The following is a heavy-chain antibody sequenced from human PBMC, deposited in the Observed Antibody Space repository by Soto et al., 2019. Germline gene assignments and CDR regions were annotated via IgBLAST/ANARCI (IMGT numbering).Heavy chain of an antibody. CDR1: GFSLTTRGVG. D-gene: IGHD3-16*01. V-gene: IGHV2-5*02. J-gene: IGHJ5*02. CDR2: IYWDDDK. Sequence: QITLKESGPTLVKPTQTLTLTCTFSGFSLTTRGVGVGWIRQPPGKALECLALIYWDDDKRYSPSLQSRLSITKDTSKNQVVLTMTNVDPVDTATYYCARNPNYYQYDWFDPWGQGTLVSVSS. CDR3: ARNPNYYQYDWFDP.